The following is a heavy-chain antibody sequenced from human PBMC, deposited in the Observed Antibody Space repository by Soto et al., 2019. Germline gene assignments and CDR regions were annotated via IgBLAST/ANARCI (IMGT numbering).Heavy chain of an antibody. CDR1: GVTFSSYA. D-gene: IGHD2-2*02. CDR2: ICYGGGNT. CDR3: AKDRPYCSSTSCYRPNYYFDY. Sequence: GGSLRLSCAASGVTFSSYAMHWVRQAPGKGLEWVAVICYGGGNTYYADSVKGRFTTSRDNSKNTLYLQMNSLRAEDTAVYYCAKDRPYCSSTSCYRPNYYFDYWGQGTLVTVSS. V-gene: IGHV3-30*04. J-gene: IGHJ4*02.